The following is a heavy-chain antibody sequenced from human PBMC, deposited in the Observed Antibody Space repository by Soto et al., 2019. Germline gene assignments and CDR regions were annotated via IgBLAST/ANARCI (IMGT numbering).Heavy chain of an antibody. V-gene: IGHV4-59*02. Sequence: SETLCLTCTVSGGSVSSSYWTWIRQPPGKGLEWIGYLYKSGSTNYNPSLKGRVTISVDTSKNQFSLRLSSVTAADTAVYYCAKKYCTSTSCSDAFDIWGQGTMVTVSS. J-gene: IGHJ3*02. CDR2: LYKSGST. CDR3: AKKYCTSTSCSDAFDI. CDR1: GGSVSSSY. D-gene: IGHD2-2*01.